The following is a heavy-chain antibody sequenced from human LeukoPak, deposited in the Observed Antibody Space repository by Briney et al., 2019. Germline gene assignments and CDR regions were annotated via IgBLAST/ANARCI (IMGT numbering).Heavy chain of an antibody. CDR2: IYPGDSDT. Sequence: GESLKFSCKGSGYRSTSFWIGWVRQMPRKGLEWMGVIYPGDSDTRYSPSFQGQVTISADKSISTAYLQWSSLTASDTAMYYCARLSTVTTSPFDYWGQGTLVTVSS. CDR3: ARLSTVTTSPFDY. CDR1: GYRSTSFW. V-gene: IGHV5-51*01. D-gene: IGHD4-17*01. J-gene: IGHJ4*02.